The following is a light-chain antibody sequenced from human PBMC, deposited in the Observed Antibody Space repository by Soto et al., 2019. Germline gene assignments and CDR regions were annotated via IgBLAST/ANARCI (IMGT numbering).Light chain of an antibody. CDR2: DVT. J-gene: IGLJ1*01. V-gene: IGLV2-14*01. Sequence: QSALTQPASVSGSPGQSITISCTGTSSDVGGYNSVSWYRQYPGKAPKLIIFDVTDWPSGISTRFSGSKSGNTASLTISGLQAEDEAVFYCTSYTSSSTTVFGTGTKLTVL. CDR1: SSDVGGYNS. CDR3: TSYTSSSTTV.